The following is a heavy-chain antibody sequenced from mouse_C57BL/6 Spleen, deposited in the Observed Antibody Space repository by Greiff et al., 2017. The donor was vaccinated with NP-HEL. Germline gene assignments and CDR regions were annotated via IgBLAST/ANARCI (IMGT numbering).Heavy chain of an antibody. V-gene: IGHV5-9*01. J-gene: IGHJ2*01. CDR1: GFTFSSYT. CDR3: ARHSLWGDY. Sequence: DVQLVESGGGLVKPGGSLKLSCAASGFTFSSYTMSWVRQTPEKRLEWVATISGGGGNTYYPDSVKGRFTISRDNAKNTLYLQMSSLRSEDTALYYCARHSLWGDYWGQGTTLTVSS. CDR2: ISGGGGNT. D-gene: IGHD1-1*02.